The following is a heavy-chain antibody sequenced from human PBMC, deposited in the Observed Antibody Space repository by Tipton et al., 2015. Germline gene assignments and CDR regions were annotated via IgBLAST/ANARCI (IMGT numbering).Heavy chain of an antibody. CDR2: ISYSGST. Sequence: TLSLTCTVSGGSVSSGSYYWSWIRQSPGKGLEWIGYISYSGSTHYNPSLKSRVTISVDTSKNQFSLRLSSVTAADTAVYYCARGHYVSRMDVWGQGTTVTVSS. CDR1: GGSVSSGSYY. D-gene: IGHD3-10*01. J-gene: IGHJ6*02. V-gene: IGHV4-61*01. CDR3: ARGHYVSRMDV.